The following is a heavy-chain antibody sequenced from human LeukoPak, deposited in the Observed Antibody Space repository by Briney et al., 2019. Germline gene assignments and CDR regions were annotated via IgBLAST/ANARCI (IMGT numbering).Heavy chain of an antibody. CDR2: IIPIFGTA. D-gene: IGHD1-26*01. J-gene: IGHJ4*02. CDR3: ARAGGSVGATTWYYFDY. V-gene: IGHV1-69*05. CDR1: GGTFSSYA. Sequence: GASVKVSCKASGGTFSSYAISWVRQARGQGLEWMGGIIPIFGTANDAQKFQGRVTITTDESTSTANMELSSLRSEDTAVYYCARAGGSVGATTWYYFDYWGQGTLVTVSS.